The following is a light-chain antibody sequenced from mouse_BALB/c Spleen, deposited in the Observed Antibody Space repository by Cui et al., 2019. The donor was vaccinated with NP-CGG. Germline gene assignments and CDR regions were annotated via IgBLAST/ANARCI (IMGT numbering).Light chain of an antibody. V-gene: IGLV1*01. J-gene: IGLJ1*01. Sequence: QALVTQESALTTSPGETVTLTCRSSTGAVTTSNYANWVQEKADHLFTGLIGGTNNRAPGVTARFSGSLIGDKAALTITGAQTEDEAIYFCALWYSNHWVFGGGTKLTVL. CDR3: ALWYSNHWV. CDR2: GTN. CDR1: TGAVTTSNY.